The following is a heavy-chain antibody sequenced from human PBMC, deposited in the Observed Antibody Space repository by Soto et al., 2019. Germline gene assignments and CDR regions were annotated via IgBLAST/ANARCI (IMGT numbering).Heavy chain of an antibody. CDR1: GYTFTSYG. CDR3: ARFVRGATVTYGMDV. J-gene: IGHJ6*02. CDR2: ISAYNGNT. V-gene: IGHV1-18*01. Sequence: ASVKVSCKASGYTFTSYGISWVRQAPGQGLEWMGWISAYNGNTNYAQKLQGRVTMTTDTSTSTAYMELRSLRSDDTAVYYCARFVRGATVTYGMDVWGQGTTVTVSS. D-gene: IGHD6-6*01.